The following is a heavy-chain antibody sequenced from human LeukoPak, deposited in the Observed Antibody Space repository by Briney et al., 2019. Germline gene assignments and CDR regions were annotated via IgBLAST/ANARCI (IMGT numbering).Heavy chain of an antibody. J-gene: IGHJ4*02. CDR3: AREGDGYNFLDY. V-gene: IGHV1-69*05. CDR1: GGTFSSYA. Sequence: GASVKVSCKASGGTFSSYAISWVRQAPGQGLEWMGGIIPSFGTANYAQKFQGRVTITTDESTSTAYMELSSLRSEDTAVYYCAREGDGYNFLDYWGQGTLVTVSS. CDR2: IIPSFGTA. D-gene: IGHD5-24*01.